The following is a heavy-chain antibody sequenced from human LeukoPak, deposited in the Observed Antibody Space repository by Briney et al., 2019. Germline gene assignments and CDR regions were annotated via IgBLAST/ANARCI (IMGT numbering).Heavy chain of an antibody. CDR2: IRYDGSNK. CDR3: AKPYDSSGYPVLPGDY. D-gene: IGHD3-22*01. Sequence: GGSLRLSCAASGFTFSRHGMHWVRQAPGKGLEWVAFIRYDGSNKYYADSVKGRFTISRDNSKNTLYLQMNSLRAEDTAVYYCAKPYDSSGYPVLPGDYWGQGTLVTVSS. CDR1: GFTFSRHG. V-gene: IGHV3-30*02. J-gene: IGHJ4*02.